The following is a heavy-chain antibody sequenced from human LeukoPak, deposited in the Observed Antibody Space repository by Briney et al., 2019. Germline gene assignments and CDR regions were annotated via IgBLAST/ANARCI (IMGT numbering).Heavy chain of an antibody. V-gene: IGHV5-10-1*01. J-gene: IGHJ4*02. CDR2: IDPSDSYT. D-gene: IGHD2-15*01. CDR3: ARRQRGAATLAFDL. Sequence: GESLKISCKGSGYIFTSYWINWVRQMPGKGLEWMGRIDPSDSYTNYSPSFQGHVTISADKSISTAYLQWSSLKASDTAMYYCARRQRGAATLAFDLWGQGTLVTVSS. CDR1: GYIFTSYW.